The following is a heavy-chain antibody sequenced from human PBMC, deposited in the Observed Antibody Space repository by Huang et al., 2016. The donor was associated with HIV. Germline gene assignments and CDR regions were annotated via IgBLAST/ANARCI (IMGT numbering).Heavy chain of an antibody. V-gene: IGHV2-70*01. CDR2: IDWDDDK. J-gene: IGHJ2*01. CDR3: ARLTDSSAWGNSRADWYFDL. Sequence: QVTLRESGPALVKSTQTLTLTCTFSGFSLSTSGMCVSWIRQAPGKALEWLALIDWDDDKYYSTFLKTRLTISKDTSKIQVVLIMTNMDPVDTATYYCARLTDSSAWGNSRADWYFDLWGRGTLVTVSS. D-gene: IGHD6-19*01. CDR1: GFSLSTSGMC.